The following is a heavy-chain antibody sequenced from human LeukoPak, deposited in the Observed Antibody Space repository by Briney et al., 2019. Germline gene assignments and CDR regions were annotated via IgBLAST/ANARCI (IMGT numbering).Heavy chain of an antibody. J-gene: IGHJ3*02. Sequence: SETLSLTCTVSGGSISSGSYYWSWIRQPAGKGREWIGRIYTSGSTNYNPSLKSRVTISVDTSKNQFSLKLSTVTAANTAVYYCARALDAFDIWGQGTMVTVSS. CDR3: ARALDAFDI. CDR2: IYTSGST. CDR1: GGSISSGSYY. V-gene: IGHV4-61*02.